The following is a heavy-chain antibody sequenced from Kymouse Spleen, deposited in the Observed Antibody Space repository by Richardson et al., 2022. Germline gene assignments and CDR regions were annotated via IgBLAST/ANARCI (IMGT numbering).Heavy chain of an antibody. CDR2: IKSKTDGGTT. Sequence: EVQLVESGGGLVKPGGSLRLSCAASGFTFSNAWMSWVRQAPGKGLEWVGRIKSKTDGGTTDYAAPVKGRFTISRDDSKNTLYLQMNSLKTEDTAVYYCTTNYMVRGVMFDYWGQGTLVTVSS. J-gene: IGHJ4*02. D-gene: IGHD3-10*01. CDR1: GFTFSNAW. V-gene: IGHV3-15*01. CDR3: TTNYMVRGVMFDY.